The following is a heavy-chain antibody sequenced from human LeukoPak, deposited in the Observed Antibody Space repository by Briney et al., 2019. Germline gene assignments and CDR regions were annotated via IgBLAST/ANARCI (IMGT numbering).Heavy chain of an antibody. CDR2: INHSGST. CDR3: ARGGRPYYYDSSAIRPFDY. J-gene: IGHJ4*02. V-gene: IGHV4-34*01. Sequence: SETLSLTCAVYGGSFSGYYWSWIRQPPGKGLGWIGEINHSGSTNYNPSLKSRVTISVDTSKNQFSLKLSSVTAADTAVYYCARGGRPYYYDSSAIRPFDYWGQGTLVTVSS. CDR1: GGSFSGYY. D-gene: IGHD3-22*01.